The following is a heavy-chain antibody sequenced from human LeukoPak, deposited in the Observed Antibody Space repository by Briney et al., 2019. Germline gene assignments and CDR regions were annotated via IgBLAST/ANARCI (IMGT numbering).Heavy chain of an antibody. Sequence: ASVKVSCKASGYTFTSYDINWVRQATGQGLEWMGWMNPNSGNTGYAQKFQGRVTITRNTSISTAYMELSSLRSEDTAVYYCARGRINVLRYFLNWFDPWGQGTLVTVSS. J-gene: IGHJ5*02. D-gene: IGHD3-9*01. CDR3: ARGRINVLRYFLNWFDP. CDR2: MNPNSGNT. V-gene: IGHV1-8*01. CDR1: GYTFTSYD.